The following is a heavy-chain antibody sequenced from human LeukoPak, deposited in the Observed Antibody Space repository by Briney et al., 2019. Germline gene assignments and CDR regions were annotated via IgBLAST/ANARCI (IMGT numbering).Heavy chain of an antibody. CDR2: IIPIFGTA. D-gene: IGHD6-13*01. Sequence: GSSVKVSCKASGGTFSSYAISWVRQAPGQGLEWMGGIIPIFGTANYAQKFQGRVTITADESTSTAYMELSSLRSEDTAVYYCARGLIEAAGFYYYYSGRDVGGQGTRVTVS. CDR1: GGTFSSYA. V-gene: IGHV1-69*01. CDR3: ARGLIEAAGFYYYYSGRDV. J-gene: IGHJ6*02.